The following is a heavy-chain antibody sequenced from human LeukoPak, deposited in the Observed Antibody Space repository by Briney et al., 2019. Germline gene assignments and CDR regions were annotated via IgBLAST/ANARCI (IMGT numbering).Heavy chain of an antibody. CDR2: IYPGDSDT. CDR1: GYSFTSYW. Sequence: GESLKISCKGSGYSFTSYWIGWVRQMPGKGLEWMGIIYPGDSDTRYSPSFQGQVTISADKSISTAYLQWSSLKASDTAMYYCAIDSSGYYLEKNVFDIWDQGTMVTVSS. D-gene: IGHD3-22*01. CDR3: AIDSSGYYLEKNVFDI. V-gene: IGHV5-51*01. J-gene: IGHJ3*02.